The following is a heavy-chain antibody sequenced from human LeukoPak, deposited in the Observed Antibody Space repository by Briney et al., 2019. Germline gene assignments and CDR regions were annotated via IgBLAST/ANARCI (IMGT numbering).Heavy chain of an antibody. D-gene: IGHD4-23*01. Sequence: ASVKVSCKVSGYTLTELSMHWVRQAPGKGLEWMGGFDPEDGETIYAQKFQGRVTMTRDTSISTAYMELSRLRSDDTAVYYCARASATVGDIDYWGQGTLVTVSS. CDR3: ARASATVGDIDY. CDR1: GYTLTELS. CDR2: FDPEDGET. J-gene: IGHJ4*02. V-gene: IGHV1-24*01.